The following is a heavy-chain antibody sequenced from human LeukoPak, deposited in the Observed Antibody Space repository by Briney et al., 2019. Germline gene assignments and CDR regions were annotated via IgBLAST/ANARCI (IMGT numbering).Heavy chain of an antibody. CDR1: GGSISSYY. CDR2: IYTSGST. Sequence: SETLSLTCTVSGGSISSYYWSWIRQPAGKGLEWIGRIYTSGSTNYNPSLKSRVTVSVDTSKNQLSLKLSSVTAADTAVYYCARSGSPVAEYFQHWGQGTLVTVSS. J-gene: IGHJ1*01. D-gene: IGHD1-26*01. V-gene: IGHV4-4*07. CDR3: ARSGSPVAEYFQH.